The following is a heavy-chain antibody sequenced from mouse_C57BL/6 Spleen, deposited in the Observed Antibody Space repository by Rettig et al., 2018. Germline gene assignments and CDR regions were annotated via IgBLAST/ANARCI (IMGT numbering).Heavy chain of an antibody. Sequence: EVKLVESEGGLVQPGSSMKLSCTASGFTFSDYYMAWVRQVPEKGLEWVANINYDGSSTYYLDSLKSRFIISRDNAKNILYLQMSSLKSEDTATYYCARERTDYYGSSLDYWGQGTTLTVSS. CDR1: GFTFSDYY. V-gene: IGHV5-16*01. D-gene: IGHD1-1*01. CDR2: INYDGSST. J-gene: IGHJ2*01. CDR3: ARERTDYYGSSLDY.